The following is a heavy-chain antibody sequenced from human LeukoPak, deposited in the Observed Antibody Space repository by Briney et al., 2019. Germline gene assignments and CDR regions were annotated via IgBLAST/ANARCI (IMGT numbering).Heavy chain of an antibody. CDR2: IIPILGIA. V-gene: IGHV1-69*04. CDR1: GGTFSSYA. Sequence: GASVKVSCKASGGTFSSYAISWVRQAPGQGLEWMGRIIPILGIANYAQKFQGRVTITADKSTSTAYMELSSLRSEDTAVYYCARDPHYYDSSGYEGSWGQGTLVTVSS. D-gene: IGHD3-22*01. CDR3: ARDPHYYDSSGYEGS. J-gene: IGHJ5*02.